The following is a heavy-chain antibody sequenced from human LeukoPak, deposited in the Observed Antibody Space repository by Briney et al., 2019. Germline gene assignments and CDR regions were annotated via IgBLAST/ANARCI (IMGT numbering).Heavy chain of an antibody. D-gene: IGHD6-13*01. CDR3: ARVYSSSWYSWFDP. CDR1: GGTFSSYA. J-gene: IGHJ5*02. Sequence: SVTVSCTASGGTFSSYAISWVRQAPGQGLEWMGGIIPIFGTANYAQKFQGRVTITADESTSTAYMELSSLRSEDTAVYYCARVYSSSWYSWFDPWGQGTLVTVSS. CDR2: IIPIFGTA. V-gene: IGHV1-69*01.